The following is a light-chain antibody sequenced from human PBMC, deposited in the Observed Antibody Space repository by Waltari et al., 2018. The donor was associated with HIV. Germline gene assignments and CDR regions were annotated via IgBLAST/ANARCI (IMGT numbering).Light chain of an antibody. CDR2: EVQ. CDR1: DSDIGASDY. J-gene: IGLJ2*01. V-gene: IGLV2-14*01. CDR3: ASFSRGLTLVV. Sequence: QSALTQPASVSGSPGQSITISCTGSDSDIGASDYVSWYQKYPDRAPRLLIYEVQKRPSGVSSRFSGSKSANTASLTISGLQLEDEAEFYCASFSRGLTLVVFGGGTHVTVL.